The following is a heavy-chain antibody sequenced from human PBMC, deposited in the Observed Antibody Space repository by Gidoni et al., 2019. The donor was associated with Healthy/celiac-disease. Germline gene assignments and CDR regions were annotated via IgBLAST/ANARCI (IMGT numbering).Heavy chain of an antibody. J-gene: IGHJ4*02. CDR1: RFTFGHYA. CDR2: IRSKAYGGTT. Sequence: EVQLVESGGGLVKPGRSLRLSCTANRFTFGHYAMSWFRQAPGKGLEWVGFIRSKAYGGTTEYAASVKGRFTISRDDSKSIAYLQMNSLKTEDTAVYYCTRVPNWTDGLSYYWGQGTLVTVSS. CDR3: TRVPNWTDGLSYY. D-gene: IGHD1-1*01. V-gene: IGHV3-49*05.